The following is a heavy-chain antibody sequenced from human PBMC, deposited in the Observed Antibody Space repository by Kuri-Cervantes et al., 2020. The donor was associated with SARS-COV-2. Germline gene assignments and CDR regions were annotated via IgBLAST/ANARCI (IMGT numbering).Heavy chain of an antibody. CDR3: AREVKNYGMDV. Sequence: ASVKVSCKASGYTFTSYYMHWVRQAPGQGLEWTGIINPSGGSTSYAQKFQGRVTMTRDTSTSTVYMELSRLRSDDTAVYYCAREVKNYGMDVWGQGTTVTVSS. J-gene: IGHJ6*02. V-gene: IGHV1-46*01. CDR2: INPSGGST. D-gene: IGHD3-22*01. CDR1: GYTFTSYY.